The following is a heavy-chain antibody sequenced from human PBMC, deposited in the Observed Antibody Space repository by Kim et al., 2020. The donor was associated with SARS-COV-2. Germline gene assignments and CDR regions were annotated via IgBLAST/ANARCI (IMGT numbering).Heavy chain of an antibody. CDR3: ARAEDTAMVTLYYYYGMDV. CDR1: GFTFSDYY. J-gene: IGHJ6*02. CDR2: ISSSGSTI. D-gene: IGHD5-18*01. V-gene: IGHV3-11*01. Sequence: GGSLRLSCAASGFTFSDYYMSWIRQAPGKGLEWVSYISSSGSTIYYADSVKGRFTISRDNAKNSLYLQMNSLRAEDTAVYYCARAEDTAMVTLYYYYGMDVWGQGTTVTVSS.